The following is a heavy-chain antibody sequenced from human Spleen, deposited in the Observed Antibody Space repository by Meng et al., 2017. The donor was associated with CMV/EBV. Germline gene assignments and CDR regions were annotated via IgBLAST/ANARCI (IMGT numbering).Heavy chain of an antibody. V-gene: IGHV4-34*11. CDR2: IHYSGSG. J-gene: IGHJ4*02. Sequence: SETLSLTCAVYGGSFSAYYWSWIRQPPGKGLEWIGYIHYSGSGDYNPSLKSRVLVSVDTSKNQFSLNLTSVTAADTAMYYCARVWYYFSSGFYLFDYWGQGTLVTVSS. CDR1: GGSFSAYY. D-gene: IGHD3-10*01. CDR3: ARVWYYFSSGFYLFDY.